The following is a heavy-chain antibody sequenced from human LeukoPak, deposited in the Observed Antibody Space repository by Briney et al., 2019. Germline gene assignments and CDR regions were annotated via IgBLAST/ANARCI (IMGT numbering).Heavy chain of an antibody. CDR3: ATFPMGPFGVVTYYFDY. CDR1: GYTLTELS. Sequence: ASVKVSCKVSGYTLTELSMHWARQAPGKGLEWMGGFDPEDGETIYAQKFQGRVTMTEDTSTDTAYMELSSLRSEDTAVYYCATFPMGPFGVVTYYFDYWGQGTLVTVSS. J-gene: IGHJ4*02. CDR2: FDPEDGET. D-gene: IGHD3-3*01. V-gene: IGHV1-24*01.